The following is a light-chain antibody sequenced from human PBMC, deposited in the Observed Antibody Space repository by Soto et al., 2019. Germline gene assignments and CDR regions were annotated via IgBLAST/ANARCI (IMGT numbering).Light chain of an antibody. CDR2: AAS. J-gene: IGKJ5*01. Sequence: DIQMTQSPSSLSASVGDRVTITCRASQSISSYLNWYQQKPGKAPKLLIYAASSLQSGVPSRFSGSGYGTDFTLTISSLQPEDFATYYCQQSYSTVITFGQGTRLEIK. V-gene: IGKV1-39*01. CDR1: QSISSY. CDR3: QQSYSTVIT.